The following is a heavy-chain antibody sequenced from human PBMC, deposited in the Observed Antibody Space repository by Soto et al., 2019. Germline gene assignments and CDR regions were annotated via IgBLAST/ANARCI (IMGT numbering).Heavy chain of an antibody. CDR2: ISYDGSNK. CDR3: AKLSITMIEGDDAFDI. V-gene: IGHV3-30*18. CDR1: GFTFSSYG. Sequence: GGSLRLSCAASGFTFSSYGMHWVRQATGKGLEWVAVISYDGSNKYYADSVKGRFTISRDNSKNTLYLQMNSLRAEDTAVYYCAKLSITMIEGDDAFDIWGQGTMVTVSS. J-gene: IGHJ3*02. D-gene: IGHD3-22*01.